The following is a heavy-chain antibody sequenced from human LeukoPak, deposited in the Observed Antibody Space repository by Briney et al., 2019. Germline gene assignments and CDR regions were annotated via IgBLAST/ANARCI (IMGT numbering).Heavy chain of an antibody. V-gene: IGHV3-74*01. CDR1: GFTLSNYW. J-gene: IGHJ4*02. CDR2: LHSDGTST. D-gene: IGHD2-2*01. CDR3: ARKVSTSDYDY. Sequence: GGSLRLSCAASGFTLSNYWMHWVRQAPGKGLVWVSRLHSDGTSTSYADSVRGRFTISRDNARNTLYLQMNTLRAEDTAVYYCARKVSTSDYDYWGQGTLVTVSS.